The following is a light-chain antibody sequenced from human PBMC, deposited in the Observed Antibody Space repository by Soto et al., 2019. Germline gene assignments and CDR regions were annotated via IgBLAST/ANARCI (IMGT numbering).Light chain of an antibody. J-gene: IGLJ3*02. CDR3: AAWDDSLNGVV. CDR1: SSNIGSTT. Sequence: QSVLTQPPSASGTPGQRVTIACSGSSSNIGSTTVKWYQQLPGTAPKLLIYDNNQRPPGIPDRFSDSKSGTSASLAISGLQSEDEADYYCAAWDDSLNGVVFGGGTKLTVL. CDR2: DNN. V-gene: IGLV1-44*01.